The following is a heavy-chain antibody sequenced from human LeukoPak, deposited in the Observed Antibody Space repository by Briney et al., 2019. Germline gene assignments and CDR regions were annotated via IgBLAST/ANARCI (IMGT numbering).Heavy chain of an antibody. CDR1: GFTFSSYA. CDR2: ISGSGGST. CDR3: VKGAWFGELSQIDY. D-gene: IGHD3-10*01. Sequence: GGSLRLSCAASGFTFSSYAMSWVRQAPGKGLEWVSAISGSGGSTYYADSVKGRFTISRDNPKNTLYLQMNSLRAEDTAVYYCVKGAWFGELSQIDYWGQGTLVTVSS. V-gene: IGHV3-23*01. J-gene: IGHJ4*02.